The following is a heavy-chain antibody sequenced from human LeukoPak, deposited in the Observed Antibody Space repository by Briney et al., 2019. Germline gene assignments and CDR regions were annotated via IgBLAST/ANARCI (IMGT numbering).Heavy chain of an antibody. J-gene: IGHJ6*03. CDR2: IIPIFGTA. CDR1: GYTFTSYY. Sequence: SVKVSCKASGYTFTSYYMHWVRQAPGQGLEWMGGIIPIFGTANYAQKFQGRVTITADKSTSTAYMELSSLRSEDTAVYYCAVAARPSYYYYYMDVWGKGTTVTVSS. CDR3: AVAARPSYYYYYMDV. D-gene: IGHD6-6*01. V-gene: IGHV1-69*06.